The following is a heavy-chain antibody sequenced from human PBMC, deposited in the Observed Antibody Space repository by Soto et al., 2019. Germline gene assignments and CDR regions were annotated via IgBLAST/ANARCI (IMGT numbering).Heavy chain of an antibody. CDR1: GGSISSYY. Sequence: SETLSLTCTVSGGSISSYYWSWIRQPPGKGLEWIGYIYYSGSTNYNPSLKSRVTISVDTSKNQFSLKLSSVTAADTAVYYCARAPYYDFWSGYSEPYYFDYWGQGTLVTVSS. CDR3: ARAPYYDFWSGYSEPYYFDY. V-gene: IGHV4-59*01. J-gene: IGHJ4*02. CDR2: IYYSGST. D-gene: IGHD3-3*01.